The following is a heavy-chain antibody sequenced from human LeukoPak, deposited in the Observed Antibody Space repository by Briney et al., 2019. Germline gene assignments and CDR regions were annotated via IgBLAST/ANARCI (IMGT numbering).Heavy chain of an antibody. J-gene: IGHJ4*02. CDR2: INPSGGST. CDR3: ARSPPPYYYDSSGYLDY. V-gene: IGHV1-46*01. CDR1: GYTFTSYY. Sequence: ASVKVSCKASGYTFTSYYMHWVRQAPGQGLEWMGIINPSGGSTSYAQKFQGRVTMTRNTSISTAYLELRSLRSEDTAVYYCARSPPPYYYDSSGYLDYWGQGTLVTVSS. D-gene: IGHD3-22*01.